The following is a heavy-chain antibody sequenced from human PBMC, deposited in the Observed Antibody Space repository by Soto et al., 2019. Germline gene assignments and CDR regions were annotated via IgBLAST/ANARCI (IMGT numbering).Heavy chain of an antibody. D-gene: IGHD6-13*01. Sequence: EVQLVESGGGLVQPGGSLRLSCAASGFTFSSYSMNWVRQAPWKGLEWVSYISSSSSTIYYSDSVKGRFTISRDNAKHSLYLQMNSLRAEDTAVYYCARERYDLSSSWSYNWFDPWGQGTLVTVSS. CDR2: ISSSSSTI. J-gene: IGHJ5*02. CDR3: ARERYDLSSSWSYNWFDP. CDR1: GFTFSSYS. V-gene: IGHV3-48*01.